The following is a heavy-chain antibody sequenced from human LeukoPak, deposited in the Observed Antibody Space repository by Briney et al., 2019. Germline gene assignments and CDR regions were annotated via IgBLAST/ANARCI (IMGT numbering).Heavy chain of an antibody. CDR3: AKRPHVVVPAALYDY. CDR2: INTDGSST. V-gene: IGHV3-74*01. J-gene: IGHJ4*02. D-gene: IGHD2-2*01. CDR1: GFTFSSYW. Sequence: PGGSLRLSCVASGFTFSSYWMHWVRQAPGKGLVWVSRINTDGSSTSYGDSVKGRFTISRDNAKNTLYLQMNSLRAEDTAVYYCAKRPHVVVPAALYDYWGQGTLVTVSS.